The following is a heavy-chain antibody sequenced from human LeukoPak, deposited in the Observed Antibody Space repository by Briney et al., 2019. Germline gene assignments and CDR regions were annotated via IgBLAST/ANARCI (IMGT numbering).Heavy chain of an antibody. J-gene: IGHJ4*02. Sequence: GASVKVSCKASGYTFTSYGISWVRQAPGQGLEWMGWISAYNGNTNYAQKLQGRVTMTTDTSTSTAYMELRSLRSDDTAVYYCGRLVYCSSTSCYAADYWGEGTLVTVSS. CDR2: ISAYNGNT. CDR1: GYTFTSYG. CDR3: GRLVYCSSTSCYAADY. V-gene: IGHV1-18*01. D-gene: IGHD2-2*01.